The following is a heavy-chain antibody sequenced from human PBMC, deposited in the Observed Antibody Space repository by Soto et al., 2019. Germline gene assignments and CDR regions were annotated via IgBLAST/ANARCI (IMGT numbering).Heavy chain of an antibody. Sequence: QVQLVQSGAEVKKPGASVKVSCKASGYTFTSYGISWVRQAPGQGLEWMGWISAYNGNTNYAQKLQGRVTMTTDTSTSTDYMELRSLRSDDTAVYYCARVGGRGYSGYLDKKNYYSYDMDVWGKGTTVTVSS. V-gene: IGHV1-18*01. J-gene: IGHJ6*03. CDR3: ARVGGRGYSGYLDKKNYYSYDMDV. CDR1: GYTFTSYG. D-gene: IGHD5-12*01. CDR2: ISAYNGNT.